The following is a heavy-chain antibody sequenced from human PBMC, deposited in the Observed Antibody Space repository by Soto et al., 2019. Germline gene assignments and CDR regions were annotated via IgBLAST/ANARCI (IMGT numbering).Heavy chain of an antibody. CDR2: HSGSGGST. CDR3: AKVKMPTAPPIPVVASFI. V-gene: IGHV3-23*01. J-gene: IGHJ3*02. Sequence: GRFLRLSRAASGFTFSRYAMRWLRYAPGMGLEWVSAHSGSGGSTYYADSVKGRFTISRDNSKNTLYLQMNSLRAEDTAVYYCAKVKMPTAPPIPVVASFICGQGTMVTVS. D-gene: IGHD4-17*01. CDR1: GFTFSRYA.